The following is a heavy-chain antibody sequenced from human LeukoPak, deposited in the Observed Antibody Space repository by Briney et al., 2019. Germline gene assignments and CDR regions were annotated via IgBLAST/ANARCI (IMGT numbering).Heavy chain of an antibody. V-gene: IGHV3-23*01. Sequence: GGALRLSCAASGFTFSSYAMSWVRQAPGKGVEGVSAISGSGGRTYYADSVKGRFTISRDNSKNTLYLQMNSLRAEDTAVYYCAKDPRPTVVTHYFDYWGQGTLVTVSS. CDR2: ISGSGGRT. CDR3: AKDPRPTVVTHYFDY. J-gene: IGHJ4*02. D-gene: IGHD4-23*01. CDR1: GFTFSSYA.